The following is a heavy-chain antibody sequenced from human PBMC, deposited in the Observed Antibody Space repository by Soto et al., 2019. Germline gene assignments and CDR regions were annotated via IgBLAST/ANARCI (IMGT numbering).Heavy chain of an antibody. CDR2: IYPGDSDT. D-gene: IGHD1-26*01. CDR1: GYSFTSYW. J-gene: IGHJ4*02. CDR3: ASSEVVGATKIPTLDY. V-gene: IGHV5-51*01. Sequence: PGESLKISCKGSGYSFTSYWIGWVRQMPGKGLEWMGIIYPGDSDTRYSPSFQGQVTISADKSISTAYLQWSSLKASDTAVYYCASSEVVGATKIPTLDYWGQGTLVPVS.